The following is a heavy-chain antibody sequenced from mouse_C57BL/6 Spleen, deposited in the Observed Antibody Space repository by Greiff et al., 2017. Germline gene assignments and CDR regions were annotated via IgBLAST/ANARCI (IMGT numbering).Heavy chain of an antibody. CDR2: IRNKANGYTT. Sequence: EVKLVESGGGLVQPGGSLSLSCAASGFTFTDSYMSWVRQPPGKALEWLGFIRNKANGYTTEYSASVKGRFTISRDNSQSILYLQMNALRAEDSATYYWARWYYGSSGDYYAMDYWGQGTSVTVSS. J-gene: IGHJ4*01. D-gene: IGHD1-1*01. V-gene: IGHV7-3*01. CDR3: ARWYYGSSGDYYAMDY. CDR1: GFTFTDSY.